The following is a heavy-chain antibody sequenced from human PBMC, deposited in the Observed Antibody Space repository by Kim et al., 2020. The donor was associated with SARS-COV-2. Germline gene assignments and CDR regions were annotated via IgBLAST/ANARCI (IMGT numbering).Heavy chain of an antibody. J-gene: IGHJ2*01. CDR1: GYSFTSYW. V-gene: IGHV5-51*01. CDR3: ARQEVTGTHWYFDL. D-gene: IGHD6-19*01. Sequence: GESVKISCKGSGYSFTSYWIAWVRQMPGKGLEWMGLIYPGDSDTRYSPSFKGQVTISADKSISTAYLQWSTLRASDTAMYYCARQEVTGTHWYFDLWGRGTLVTVSS. CDR2: IYPGDSDT.